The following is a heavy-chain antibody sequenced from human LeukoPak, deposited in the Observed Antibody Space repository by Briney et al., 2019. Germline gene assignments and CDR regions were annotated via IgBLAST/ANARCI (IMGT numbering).Heavy chain of an antibody. D-gene: IGHD3-3*01. CDR2: IGRSSQYI. J-gene: IGHJ6*03. V-gene: IGHV3-21*01. CDR3: ARDASNIDFAPYFYYMDV. Sequence: GGSLRLSCTASGFTLSLYSMHWVRQAPGKGLEWVSSIGRSSQYIYYGDSVRGRFTVSRDNAKNSLYLDMNSPRAEDTAVYYCARDASNIDFAPYFYYMDVWGKGTTVTVSS. CDR1: GFTLSLYS.